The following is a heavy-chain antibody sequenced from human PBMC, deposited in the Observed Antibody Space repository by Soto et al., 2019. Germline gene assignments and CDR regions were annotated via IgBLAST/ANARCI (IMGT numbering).Heavy chain of an antibody. D-gene: IGHD3-22*01. CDR2: IYYSGST. J-gene: IGHJ4*02. V-gene: IGHV4-39*01. Sequence: QLQLQESGPGLVKPSETLSLTCTVSGGSISSSSYYWGWIRQPPGKGLEWIGSIYYSGSTYYNPSLKSRVTISVDTSKNQFSLKLSSVTAADTAVYYCARQVFSYYYDSSGYRHFDYWGQGTLVTVSS. CDR1: GGSISSSSYY. CDR3: ARQVFSYYYDSSGYRHFDY.